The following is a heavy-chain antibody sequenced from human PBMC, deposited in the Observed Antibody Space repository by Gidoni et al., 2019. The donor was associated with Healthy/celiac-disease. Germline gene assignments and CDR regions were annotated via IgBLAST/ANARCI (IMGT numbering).Heavy chain of an antibody. CDR3: ASTSGYSSGWLDY. CDR1: GFPFSSYG. J-gene: IGHJ4*02. D-gene: IGHD6-19*01. Sequence: QVQLVESGGGVVQPGRSRRLSGAASGFPFSSYGMHWVRQAPGKGLEWVAVIWYDGSNKYYADSVKGRFTISRDNSKNTLYLQMNSLRAEDTAVYYCASTSGYSSGWLDYWGQGTLVTVSS. V-gene: IGHV3-33*08. CDR2: IWYDGSNK.